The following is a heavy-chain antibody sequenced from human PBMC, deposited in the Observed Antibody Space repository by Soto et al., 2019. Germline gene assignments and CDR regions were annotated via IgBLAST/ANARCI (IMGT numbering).Heavy chain of an antibody. Sequence: QVHLVQSGAEVKKPGASVKVSCKASGYTFTSYGITWVRQAPGQGLEWMGWISAHNGNTDYAQKLQGRVIVTRDTATSTGYVELRSLRSDDTAVYYCARGRYGDYWGQGALVTVSS. CDR1: GYTFTSYG. CDR2: ISAHNGNT. J-gene: IGHJ4*02. V-gene: IGHV1-18*01. D-gene: IGHD1-1*01. CDR3: ARGRYGDY.